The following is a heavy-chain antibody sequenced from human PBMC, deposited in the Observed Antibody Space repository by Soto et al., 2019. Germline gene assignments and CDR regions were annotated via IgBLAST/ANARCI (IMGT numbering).Heavy chain of an antibody. Sequence: GGSLRLSCSASGFTFSSYAMHWVRQAPGKGLEYVSAISSNGGSTYYADSVKGRFTISRGNSKNTLYLQMSSLRAEDTAVYYCAARHCSSTSCYYFDYWGQGTLVTVSS. CDR3: AARHCSSTSCYYFDY. D-gene: IGHD2-2*01. V-gene: IGHV3-64D*08. CDR2: ISSNGGST. J-gene: IGHJ4*02. CDR1: GFTFSSYA.